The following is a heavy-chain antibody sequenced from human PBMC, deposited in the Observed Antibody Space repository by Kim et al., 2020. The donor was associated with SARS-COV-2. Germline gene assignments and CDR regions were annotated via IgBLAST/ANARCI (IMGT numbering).Heavy chain of an antibody. CDR1: GFTFSTHG. CDR2: IGGDGSRT. D-gene: IGHD1-26*01. CDR3: AKTEQWDLGGRYFDY. Sequence: GGSLRLSCAASGFTFSTHGMSWVRQAPGKGLEWVSYIGGDGSRTDYPDSVKGRFIVSRDNAKNTLYLQMNSLRAEDTAVYYCAKTEQWDLGGRYFDYWGQGTLVTVSS. V-gene: IGHV3-23*01. J-gene: IGHJ4*02.